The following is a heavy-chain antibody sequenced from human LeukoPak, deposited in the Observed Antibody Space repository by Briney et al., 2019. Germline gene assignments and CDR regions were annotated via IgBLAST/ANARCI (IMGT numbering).Heavy chain of an antibody. Sequence: GGSLRLSCAASGFTFSSYEMNWVRQAPGKGLEWVSYISSSGSTIYYADSVKGRFTISRGNAKNSLYLQMNSLRAEDTAVYYCAREGEAGGKDVWGQGTTVTVSS. J-gene: IGHJ6*02. CDR2: ISSSGSTI. V-gene: IGHV3-48*03. CDR1: GFTFSSYE. D-gene: IGHD3-16*01. CDR3: AREGEAGGKDV.